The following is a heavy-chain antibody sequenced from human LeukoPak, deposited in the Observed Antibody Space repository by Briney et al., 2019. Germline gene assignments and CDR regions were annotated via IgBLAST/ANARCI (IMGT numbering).Heavy chain of an antibody. J-gene: IGHJ4*02. Sequence: EASVKVSCKASGYTFTSYGISWVRQAPGQGLEWMGWISAYNGNTNYAQKLQGRVTMTTDTSTSTAYMELRSLRSDDTAVYYCARDWDRIQLWPEAFDYWGQGTLVTVSS. CDR1: GYTFTSYG. D-gene: IGHD5-18*01. CDR3: ARDWDRIQLWPEAFDY. CDR2: ISAYNGNT. V-gene: IGHV1-18*01.